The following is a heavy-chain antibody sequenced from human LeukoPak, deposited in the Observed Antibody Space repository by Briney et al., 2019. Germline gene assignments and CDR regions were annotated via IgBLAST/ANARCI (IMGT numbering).Heavy chain of an antibody. CDR2: ISGSGGST. CDR3: AKDQGNIVVVVAASY. CDR1: GFTFSSYA. D-gene: IGHD2-15*01. J-gene: IGHJ4*02. Sequence: GGSLRLSCAASGFTFSSYAMSWVRQAPGKGLEWVSAISGSGGSTYYADSVKGRFTISRDNSKNTLYLQMNSLRVEDTAVYYCAKDQGNIVVVVAASYWGQETLVTVSS. V-gene: IGHV3-23*01.